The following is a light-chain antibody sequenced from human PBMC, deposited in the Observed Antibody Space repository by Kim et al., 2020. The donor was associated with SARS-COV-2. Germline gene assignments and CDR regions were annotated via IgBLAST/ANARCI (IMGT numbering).Light chain of an antibody. V-gene: IGKV1-27*01. Sequence: DIQMTQSPSSPSASVGDRVTITCRASQGISNYLAWYQQKPGKVPKLLIYAASTLQSGVPSRFSGSGSGTDFTLTISSLQPEDVATYYCQKYNSALSLTFGGGTKVDIK. CDR1: QGISNY. J-gene: IGKJ4*01. CDR3: QKYNSALSLT. CDR2: AAS.